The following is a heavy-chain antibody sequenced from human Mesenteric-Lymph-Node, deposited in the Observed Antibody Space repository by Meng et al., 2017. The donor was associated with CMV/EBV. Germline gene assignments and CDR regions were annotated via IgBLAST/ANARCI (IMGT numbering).Heavy chain of an antibody. CDR1: GYTFTGYY. J-gene: IGHJ6*02. CDR3: ARDHTAMVRGELFYYGMDV. Sequence: ASVKVSCKASGYTFTGYYMHWVRQAPGQGLEWMGWINPNSGGTNYAQKFQGRVTMTRDTSISTVYMELRSLRSEDTAVYYCARDHTAMVRGELFYYGMDVWGQGTTVTVSS. CDR2: INPNSGGT. V-gene: IGHV1-2*02. D-gene: IGHD3-10*01.